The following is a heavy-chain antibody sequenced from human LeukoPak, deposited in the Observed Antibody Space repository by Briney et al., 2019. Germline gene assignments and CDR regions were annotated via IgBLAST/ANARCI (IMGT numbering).Heavy chain of an antibody. CDR2: IWYDGSNK. D-gene: IGHD4-17*01. CDR3: ARAYGDYTIDY. V-gene: IGHV3-33*01. J-gene: IGHJ4*02. CDR1: GFTFRSYG. Sequence: PGGSLRLSCAASGFTFRSYGMRWVRQAPGKGLEWVAVIWYDGSNKYYADSVKGRFTISRDNSKYTLYLQMNSLRAEDTAVYYCARAYGDYTIDYRGQGTLVTVSS.